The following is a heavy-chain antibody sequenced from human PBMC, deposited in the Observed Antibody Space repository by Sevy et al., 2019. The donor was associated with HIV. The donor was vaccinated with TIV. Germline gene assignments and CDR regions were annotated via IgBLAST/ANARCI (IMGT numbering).Heavy chain of an antibody. J-gene: IGHJ6*02. V-gene: IGHV5-51*01. CDR1: GYSFDTYW. CDR2: IYPGDSDT. D-gene: IGHD1-1*01. CDR3: ARGARGTLPAYYYYGMNI. Sequence: GESLKISCQGSGYSFDTYWIAWVRQMPGKGLEWMGVIYPGDSDTTYSPSFQGQVTMSADKSISTAYLQWSSLKASDTAIYYCARGARGTLPAYYYYGMNIWGQGTTVTVSS.